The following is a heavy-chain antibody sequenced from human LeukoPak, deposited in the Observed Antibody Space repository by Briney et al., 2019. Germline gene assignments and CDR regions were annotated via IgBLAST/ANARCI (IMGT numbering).Heavy chain of an antibody. V-gene: IGHV3-30-3*01. CDR1: GFTFSSYA. CDR2: ISYDGSNK. J-gene: IGHJ6*02. D-gene: IGHD3-3*01. CDR3: AREAYYDFWSGSYGMDA. Sequence: GGSLRLSCAASGFTFSSYAMHWVRQAPGKGLEWVAVISYDGSNKYYADSVKGRFTISRDNAKNSLYLQMNSLRAEDTAVYYCAREAYYDFWSGSYGMDAWGQGTTVTVSS.